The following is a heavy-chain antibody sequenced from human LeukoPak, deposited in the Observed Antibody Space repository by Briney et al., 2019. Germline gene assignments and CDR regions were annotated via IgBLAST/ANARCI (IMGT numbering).Heavy chain of an antibody. D-gene: IGHD3-22*01. CDR1: GGSISSGGYS. V-gene: IGHV4-30-2*01. J-gene: IGHJ4*02. Sequence: SETLSLTCAVSGGSISSGGYSWSWIRQPPGKGLVWIGYIYHSGSTYYNPSLKSRVTISVDRSKNQFSLKLSSVTAADTAVYYCARVRGLGYYDSSGYLDYWGQGTLVTVSS. CDR3: ARVRGLGYYDSSGYLDY. CDR2: IYHSGST.